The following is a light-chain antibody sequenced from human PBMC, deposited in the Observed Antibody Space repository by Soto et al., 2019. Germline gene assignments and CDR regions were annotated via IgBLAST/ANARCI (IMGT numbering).Light chain of an antibody. V-gene: IGKV3-20*01. J-gene: IGKJ1*01. Sequence: EIVLTQSPGTLSLSPGERATLSCRASQSVSSSYLAWYQQNRGQAPRLLIYGASSRAPGSPDRFGGSGSGTDFTLTFSRLDPEDFAVYYFQQYGSSRWTFGQGTKVEIK. CDR2: GAS. CDR3: QQYGSSRWT. CDR1: QSVSSSY.